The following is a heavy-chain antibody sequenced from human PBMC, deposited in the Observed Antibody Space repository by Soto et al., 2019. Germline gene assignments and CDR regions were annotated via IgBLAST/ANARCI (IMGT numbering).Heavy chain of an antibody. CDR1: GFTFSSYA. V-gene: IGHV3-30-3*01. J-gene: IGHJ5*02. CDR3: ARHHRYSDVYERVIWFDG. Sequence: QVQLVESGGGVVQPGRSLRLSCAASGFTFSSYAMHWVRQAPGKGLEWVAVISYDGSNKYYADSVKGRFTISRDNSMNTLNLQMNSLKGEFTAVYDGARHHRYSDVYERVIWFDGGVLGTLVTVSS. D-gene: IGHD5-18*01. CDR2: ISYDGSNK.